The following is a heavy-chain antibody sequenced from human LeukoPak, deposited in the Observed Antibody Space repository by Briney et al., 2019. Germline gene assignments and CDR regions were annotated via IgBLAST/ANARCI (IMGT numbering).Heavy chain of an antibody. D-gene: IGHD6-19*01. CDR1: GFTFSNYA. J-gene: IGHJ6*02. CDR2: LSDSSGST. V-gene: IGHV3-23*01. Sequence: GGSLRLSCAASGFTFSNYAMTWVRQAPGRGLECVSALSDSSGSTYYADSVKGRFTISRDNSKNTLYLQMNSLRAEDTAVYYCAKGGAVAGPHYYNMDVWGQGTTVTVSS. CDR3: AKGGAVAGPHYYNMDV.